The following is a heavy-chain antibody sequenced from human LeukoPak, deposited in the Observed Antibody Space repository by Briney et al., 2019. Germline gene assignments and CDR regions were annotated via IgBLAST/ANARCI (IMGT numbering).Heavy chain of an antibody. J-gene: IGHJ6*03. Sequence: ASVKVSCKASGYTFTSYDINWVRQATGQGLEWMEWMNPNSGNTGYAQKFQGRVTLTRNTSISTAYMELSSLRSEDTTVYYCARGFFRGRRVYYMDVWGKGTTVTISS. CDR3: ARGFFRGRRVYYMDV. CDR2: MNPNSGNT. V-gene: IGHV1-8*01. CDR1: GYTFTSYD. D-gene: IGHD3-3*01.